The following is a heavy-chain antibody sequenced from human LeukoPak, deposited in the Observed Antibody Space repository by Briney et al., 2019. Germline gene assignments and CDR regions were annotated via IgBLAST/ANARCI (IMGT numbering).Heavy chain of an antibody. CDR3: TTDPYSSSWYFDY. V-gene: IGHV3-15*01. CDR1: GFTFSNAW. CDR2: IKSKPAGGST. D-gene: IGHD6-13*01. Sequence: GGSLRLSCTASGFTFSNAWMSWVRQAPGKGLEGVGRIKSKPAGGSTDYAAPIKGRFTISRDDSKNTLNLQMNSLKTEDTAVYYCTTDPYSSSWYFDYWGQGTLVTVSS. J-gene: IGHJ4*02.